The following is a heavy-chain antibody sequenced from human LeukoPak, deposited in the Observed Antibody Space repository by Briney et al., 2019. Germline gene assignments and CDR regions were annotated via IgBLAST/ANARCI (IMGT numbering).Heavy chain of an antibody. CDR2: ISGYNGNT. D-gene: IGHD3-3*01. J-gene: IGHJ6*03. CDR1: GYSFTSYG. V-gene: IGHV1-18*01. CDR3: AADNYDFWSGTIGIVGYYYMDV. Sequence: GASVKVSCKASGYSFTSYGISWVRQAPGQGLEWMGWISGYNGNTNYAQKLQGRVTMTTDTSTSTAYMELRSLRSDDTAVYYRAADNYDFWSGTIGIVGYYYMDVWGKGTTVTVSS.